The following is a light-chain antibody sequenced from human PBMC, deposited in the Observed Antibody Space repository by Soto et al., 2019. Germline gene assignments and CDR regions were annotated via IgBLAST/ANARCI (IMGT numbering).Light chain of an antibody. J-gene: IGLJ1*01. CDR3: CSYTSTYTRV. V-gene: IGLV2-14*01. CDR2: GVS. CDR1: SSDIGAYNY. Sequence: QCARTQPASGSGAAGQASTISCTGTSSDIGAYNYVSWYQQHPGKAPKLIIYGVSNRPSGVSNRFSGSKSDNTASLAISGLQPEDEADYYCCSYTSTYTRVFGTGTKVTV.